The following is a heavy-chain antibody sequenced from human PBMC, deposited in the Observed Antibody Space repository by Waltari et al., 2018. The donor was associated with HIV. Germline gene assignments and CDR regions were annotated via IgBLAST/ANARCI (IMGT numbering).Heavy chain of an antibody. J-gene: IGHJ4*02. CDR2: IYHSGST. CDR1: GYSISSGYY. V-gene: IGHV4-38-2*02. CDR3: ASPGGVVTAIREYFDY. D-gene: IGHD2-21*02. Sequence: QVQLQESGPGLVKPSETLSLTCTVSGYSISSGYYWGWIRQPPGKGLEWIGSIYHSGSTYADPSLKSRVTRSVDTSKNQFSLKRSSVTAADTAVYYCASPGGVVTAIREYFDYWGQGTLVTVSS.